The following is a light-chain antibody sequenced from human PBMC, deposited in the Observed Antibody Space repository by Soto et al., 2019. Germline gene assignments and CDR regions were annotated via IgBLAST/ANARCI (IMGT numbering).Light chain of an antibody. CDR2: YDS. Sequence: SSELTQPPSVSVAPGKTARITCGGNNIGSKSVHWYQQKPGQAPVLVIYYDSDRPSGIPERFSGSNSGNTATLTISRVEAGDEADYYCQVWDIPLFGGGTKVTVL. J-gene: IGLJ2*01. V-gene: IGLV3-21*04. CDR1: NIGSKS. CDR3: QVWDIPL.